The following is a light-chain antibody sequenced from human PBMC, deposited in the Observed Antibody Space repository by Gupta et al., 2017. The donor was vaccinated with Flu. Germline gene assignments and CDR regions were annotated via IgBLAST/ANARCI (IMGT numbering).Light chain of an antibody. V-gene: IGLV2-11*01. Sequence: SSDVGGYNYVSCYQQHPGKAPKLMIYDVSKRPSGVPDRFSGSKSGNTASLTISGLQAEDEADYYCCSYAGSYNYVVFGGGTKLTVL. CDR1: SSDVGGYNY. CDR2: DVS. CDR3: CSYAGSYNYVV. J-gene: IGLJ2*01.